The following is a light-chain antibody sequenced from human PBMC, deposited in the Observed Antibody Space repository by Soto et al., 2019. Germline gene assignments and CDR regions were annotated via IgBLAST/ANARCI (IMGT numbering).Light chain of an antibody. Sequence: EIVLTQSPATLSLSPGERATLSCRASQSVSSYLAWYQQKPGQAPRLLIDDASNRATGIPARFSGSGSGTDFTLTISSLEPEDFAIYYCQQRSNWPYTFGKGTKLEIK. CDR2: DAS. CDR1: QSVSSY. CDR3: QQRSNWPYT. J-gene: IGKJ2*01. V-gene: IGKV3-11*01.